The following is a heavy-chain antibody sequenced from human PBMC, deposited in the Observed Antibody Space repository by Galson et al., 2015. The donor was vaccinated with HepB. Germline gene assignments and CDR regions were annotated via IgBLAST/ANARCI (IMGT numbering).Heavy chain of an antibody. CDR1: GFTFSSYA. Sequence: SLRLSCAVAGFTFSSYALHWVRQAPGKGPEWVAIISYDENHKYYADSVKGRFAISRDNSKNTVYLQMNSLRPEDTAVYYCARAGICSGGGCINWFDPWGQGTLVTVSS. CDR2: ISYDENHK. CDR3: ARAGICSGGGCINWFDP. J-gene: IGHJ5*02. D-gene: IGHD2-15*01. V-gene: IGHV3-30*09.